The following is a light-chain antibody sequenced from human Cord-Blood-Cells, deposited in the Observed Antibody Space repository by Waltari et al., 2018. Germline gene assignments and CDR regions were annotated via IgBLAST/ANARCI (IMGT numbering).Light chain of an antibody. Sequence: SSELTQDPAVSVALGQTVRITCQGDSLRSYYASWYQQKPGQAPVLVIYGKNNRPSGIPDRFSVSSAGNTAYLTITGAQAEDEADYYCNSRDSSGNHVVFGGGTKLTVL. CDR2: GKN. V-gene: IGLV3-19*01. CDR3: NSRDSSGNHVV. J-gene: IGLJ2*01. CDR1: SLRSYY.